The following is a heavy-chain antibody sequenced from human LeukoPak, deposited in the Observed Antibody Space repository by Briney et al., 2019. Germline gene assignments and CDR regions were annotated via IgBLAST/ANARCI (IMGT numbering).Heavy chain of an antibody. D-gene: IGHD6-19*01. CDR1: GGSFSGYY. V-gene: IGHV4-34*01. J-gene: IGHJ6*03. Sequence: SETLSLTCAVYGGSFSGYYWSWIRQPPGKGLEWIGEINHSGSTNYNPSLKSRVTISVDTSKNQFSLKLSSVTAADTAVYYCARGSAYSSGWYGPGSYYYYYYYMDVWGKGTTVTVAS. CDR3: ARGSAYSSGWYGPGSYYYYYYYMDV. CDR2: INHSGST.